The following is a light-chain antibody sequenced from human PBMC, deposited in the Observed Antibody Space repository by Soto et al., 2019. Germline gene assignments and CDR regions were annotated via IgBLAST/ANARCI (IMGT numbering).Light chain of an antibody. CDR1: QSVSTY. V-gene: IGKV3-11*01. CDR2: DAS. J-gene: IGKJ1*01. CDR3: QQRGNWPRT. Sequence: EIVLTQSPATLYLSPGERATLSCRASQSVSTYLAWYQQKPGQAPRLLIYDASTRATGIPARFSGSGSGTDFTLTISSLEPEDFAVYYCQQRGNWPRTFGQGTKVDIK.